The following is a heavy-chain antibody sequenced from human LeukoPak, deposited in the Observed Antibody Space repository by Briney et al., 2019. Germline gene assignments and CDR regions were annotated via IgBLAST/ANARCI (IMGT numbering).Heavy chain of an antibody. CDR3: ARWSGGGVITTDWFDP. Sequence: RGSLRLSCAASGFTVSSNYMSWVRQAPGKGLEWVSVIYSGGSTYYADSVKGRFTISRDNSKNTLYLQMNSLRAEDTAVYYCARWSGGGVITTDWFDPWGQGTLVTVSS. V-gene: IGHV3-66*01. CDR1: GFTVSSNY. J-gene: IGHJ5*02. CDR2: IYSGGST. D-gene: IGHD3-22*01.